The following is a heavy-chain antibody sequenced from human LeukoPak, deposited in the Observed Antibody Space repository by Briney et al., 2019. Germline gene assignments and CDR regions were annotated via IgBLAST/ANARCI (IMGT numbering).Heavy chain of an antibody. D-gene: IGHD6-19*01. CDR2: FDPEDGGT. J-gene: IGHJ5*02. CDR1: GYTLTELS. Sequence: GASVKVSCKVSGYTLTELSMHWVRQAPGKGLEWMGGFDPEDGGTIYAQKFQGRVTMTEDTSTDTAYMELSSLRSEDTAVYYCATRLRAPEYSSGWYNWFDPWGQGTLVTVSS. V-gene: IGHV1-24*01. CDR3: ATRLRAPEYSSGWYNWFDP.